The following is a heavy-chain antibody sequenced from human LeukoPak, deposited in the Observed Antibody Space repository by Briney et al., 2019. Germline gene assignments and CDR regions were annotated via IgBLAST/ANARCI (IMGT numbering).Heavy chain of an antibody. Sequence: ASVKVSCKVSGYTLTDFSMHWVRQAPGKGREWLGGFDPEDGETIYAQKFQGRVTLAEDTTTDTAYMELSSLRSDDTAAYYWAKDIPRRVRGVVYSSFGMDLWGQGTPVTVSS. D-gene: IGHD3-10*01. CDR2: FDPEDGET. CDR1: GYTLTDFS. V-gene: IGHV1-24*01. J-gene: IGHJ6*02. CDR3: AKDIPRRVRGVVYSSFGMDL.